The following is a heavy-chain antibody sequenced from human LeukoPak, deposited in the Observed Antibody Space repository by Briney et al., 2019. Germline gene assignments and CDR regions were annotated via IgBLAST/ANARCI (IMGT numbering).Heavy chain of an antibody. D-gene: IGHD3-16*01. Sequence: ASVKVSCKASGYTFSSYDINWVRQATGQGLEWMGWINPNSGNTGFAQKFEGRVTITRNTSMNTAYMEVSSLTSEDTAVYYCARVLGQRYALYNYYMDVWGTGTTVTVSS. J-gene: IGHJ6*03. CDR3: ARVLGQRYALYNYYMDV. CDR2: INPNSGNT. V-gene: IGHV1-8*03. CDR1: GYTFSSYD.